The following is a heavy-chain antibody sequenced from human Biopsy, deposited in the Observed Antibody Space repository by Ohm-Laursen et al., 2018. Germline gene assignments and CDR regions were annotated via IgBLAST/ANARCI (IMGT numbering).Heavy chain of an antibody. J-gene: IGHJ3*02. CDR1: DATASSGRYY. V-gene: IGHV4-61*01. Sequence: GTLSLTCTVSDATASSGRYYWTWIRQPPRKPLEWIGYFYSSGTTRYNPSLESRLSISMDTSKNEVSLRLTSMTAADTAVYFCARAPADQYAARNYYSSHAFDIWGQGTVVTVSS. D-gene: IGHD3-10*01. CDR2: FYSSGTT. CDR3: ARAPADQYAARNYYSSHAFDI.